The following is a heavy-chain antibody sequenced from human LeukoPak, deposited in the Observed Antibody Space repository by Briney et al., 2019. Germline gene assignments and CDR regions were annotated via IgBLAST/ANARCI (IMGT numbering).Heavy chain of an antibody. CDR1: GLTFSNYW. CDR2: IDTDGSVT. V-gene: IGHV3-74*03. D-gene: IGHD3-10*01. Sequence: PGGSLRLSCAASGLTFSNYWMHWVRQAPGKGLVWVARIDTDGSVTAYADSVKGRFTISRDSSKNTVFLQMSNLRVEDTAVYYCARGISLIRGVWYYFDYWGQGTLVTVSS. J-gene: IGHJ4*02. CDR3: ARGISLIRGVWYYFDY.